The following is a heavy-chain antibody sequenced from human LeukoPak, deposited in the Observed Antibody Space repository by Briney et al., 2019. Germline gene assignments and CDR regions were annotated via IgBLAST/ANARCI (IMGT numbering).Heavy chain of an antibody. J-gene: IGHJ4*02. V-gene: IGHV1-18*01. Sequence: ASVKVSCKASGYTFTSYGISWVRQAPGQGLEWMGWISAYNGNTNYAQKLQGRVTMTTDTSTSTAYMELSSLRSEDTAVYYCASLRLGELSFLYYFDYWGQGTLVTVSS. CDR2: ISAYNGNT. CDR1: GYTFTSYG. CDR3: ASLRLGELSFLYYFDY. D-gene: IGHD3-16*02.